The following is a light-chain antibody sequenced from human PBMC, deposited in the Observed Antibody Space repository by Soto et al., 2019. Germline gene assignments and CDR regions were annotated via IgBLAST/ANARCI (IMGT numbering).Light chain of an antibody. V-gene: IGKV1-9*01. J-gene: IGKJ5*01. Sequence: DIQLTQSPSFLSASVGDRVTITCRASQGISSYLAWYQQKPGKAPKLLIYAASTLQSGVPSRFSGSGSGTEFTLTISRLQPEDFATYYWQQLNSYPQITFGQGTRLEIK. CDR3: QQLNSYPQIT. CDR2: AAS. CDR1: QGISSY.